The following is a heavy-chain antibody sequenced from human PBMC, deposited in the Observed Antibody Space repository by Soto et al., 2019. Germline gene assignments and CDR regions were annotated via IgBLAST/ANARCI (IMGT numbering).Heavy chain of an antibody. D-gene: IGHD3-16*02. CDR1: GGSFSGYY. J-gene: IGHJ4*02. Sequence: QVQLQQWGAGLLKPSETLSLTCAVYGGSFSGYYWSWIRQPPGKGLEWIGEINHSGSTNYNPSLKSRVTISVDTSKNQFSLKLSYVTAADTAVYYCARVATYYDYVWGSYRSTALDYWGQGTLVTVPS. CDR3: ARVATYYDYVWGSYRSTALDY. V-gene: IGHV4-34*01. CDR2: INHSGST.